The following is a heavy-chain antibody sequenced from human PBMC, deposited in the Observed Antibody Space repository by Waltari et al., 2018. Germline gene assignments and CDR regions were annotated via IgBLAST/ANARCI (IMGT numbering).Heavy chain of an antibody. Sequence: EVQLVESGGGVVQPGGSLRLSCSAPGFNLSTYWMTWVRQAPGRGLEWVANIKQDGSAKYYVDSVRGRSTISRDNANNSLFLQINSLRDDDTAVYYCVTDVSGWYVNWGQGTSVTVSS. D-gene: IGHD6-19*01. CDR2: IKQDGSAK. CDR1: GFNLSTYW. CDR3: VTDVSGWYVN. V-gene: IGHV3-7*01. J-gene: IGHJ4*02.